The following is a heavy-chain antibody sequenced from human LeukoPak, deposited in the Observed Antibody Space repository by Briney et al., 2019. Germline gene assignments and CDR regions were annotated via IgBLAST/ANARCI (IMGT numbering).Heavy chain of an antibody. D-gene: IGHD6-13*01. CDR2: VNHSGST. CDR1: GGSISSSNW. CDR3: AVPGIAAAGYYYYGMDV. J-gene: IGHJ6*02. Sequence: SGTLSLTCAVSGGSISSSNWWSWVRQPPGKGLEWIGEVNHSGSTNYNPSLKSRVTISVDTSKNQFSLKLSSVTAADTAVYYCAVPGIAAAGYYYYGMDVWGQGTTVTVSS. V-gene: IGHV4-4*02.